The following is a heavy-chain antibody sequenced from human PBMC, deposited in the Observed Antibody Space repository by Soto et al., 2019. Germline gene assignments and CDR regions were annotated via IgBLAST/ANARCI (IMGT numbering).Heavy chain of an antibody. Sequence: SQTLSLTCAISGDSVSSNTAAWNWIRSSPSRGLEWLGRTYYRSNWRHDYAVSVKSRITVNPNTSKNHFSLQLNSVTPDDTAVYYCARGVAGSGFDLWGQGTLVTVSS. CDR2: TYYRSNWRH. CDR3: ARGVAGSGFDL. CDR1: GDSVSSNTAA. D-gene: IGHD6-19*01. V-gene: IGHV6-1*01. J-gene: IGHJ4*02.